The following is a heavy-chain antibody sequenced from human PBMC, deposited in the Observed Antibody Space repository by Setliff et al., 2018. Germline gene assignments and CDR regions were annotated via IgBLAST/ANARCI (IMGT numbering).Heavy chain of an antibody. CDR2: IYPGDSET. CDR1: GYSFTSDW. CDR3: ARQAVAGSDAFDI. J-gene: IGHJ3*02. Sequence: SLKVSCKGSGYSFTSDWIGWVRQMPGKGLEWMGIIYPGDSETRYSPSFQGQVTISADKSISTAYPQWSSLKASDTAMYYCARQAVAGSDAFDIWGQGTMVTVSS. D-gene: IGHD6-19*01. V-gene: IGHV5-51*01.